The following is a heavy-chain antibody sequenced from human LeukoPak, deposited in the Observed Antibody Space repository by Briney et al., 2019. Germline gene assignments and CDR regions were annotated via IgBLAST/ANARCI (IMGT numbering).Heavy chain of an antibody. V-gene: IGHV3-23*01. D-gene: IGHD5-12*01. CDR3: ARDIELST. J-gene: IGHJ3*01. Sequence: GGSLRLSCAACAFMFRDADVTGVRQAPGKGVVGVSLIASSGLNTYYADSVRGRFTISRDNSKNTLSLQMNSLRVEDTAIYYCARDIELSTWGLGTLVTVS. CDR2: IASSGLNT. CDR1: AFMFRDAD.